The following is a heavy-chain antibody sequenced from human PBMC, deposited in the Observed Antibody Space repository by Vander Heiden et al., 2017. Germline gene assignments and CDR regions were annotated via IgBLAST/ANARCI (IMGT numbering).Heavy chain of an antibody. CDR1: GFSFNTYS. Sequence: EVQLVESGGGLVKPGGSLSLSCADSGFSFNTYSMNWVRQAPGKGLEWVSYISSTSSFIHYADSVKGRFTISRDNAKNSLYLQMNSLRAEDTAVYYCARERVASGTGWFDSWGQGTLVTVSS. V-gene: IGHV3-21*01. D-gene: IGHD6-13*01. CDR2: ISSTSSFI. J-gene: IGHJ5*01. CDR3: ARERVASGTGWFDS.